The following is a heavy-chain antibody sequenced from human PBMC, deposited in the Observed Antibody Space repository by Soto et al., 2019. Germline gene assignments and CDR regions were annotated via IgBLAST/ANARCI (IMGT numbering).Heavy chain of an antibody. CDR2: IYYSGST. D-gene: IGHD1-26*01. V-gene: IGHV4-59*01. J-gene: IGHJ4*02. CDR3: ARGGLGRPATHFDY. Sequence: SETLSLTCTVSGGSISSYYWSWIRQPPGKGLEWIGYIYYSGSTNYNPSLKSRVTISVDTSKNQFSLKLSSVTAADTAVYYCARGGLGRPATHFDYWGQGTLVTV. CDR1: GGSISSYY.